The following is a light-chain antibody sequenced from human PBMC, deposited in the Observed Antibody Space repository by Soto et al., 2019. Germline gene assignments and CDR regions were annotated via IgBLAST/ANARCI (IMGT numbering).Light chain of an antibody. CDR2: AAS. CDR1: PSISTC. J-gene: IGKJ1*01. CDR3: QQSYSTPPWT. V-gene: IGKV1-39*01. Sequence: DIQMTQSPSSLSAAVGERVTITCRASPSISTCLAWYQQKPGKTPKRLIYAASRLQSGVPSRFSGSGSRTDFTLTISSLQPEDFAIYNCQQSYSTPPWTFGQGT.